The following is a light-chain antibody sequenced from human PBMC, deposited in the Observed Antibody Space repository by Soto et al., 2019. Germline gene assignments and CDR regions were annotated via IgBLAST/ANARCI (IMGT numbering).Light chain of an antibody. CDR1: QSISSW. CDR3: QQYHDSSRT. Sequence: DIQMTQSPSTLSASVGDRVTITCRASQSISSWLAWYQQKPGKAPSLLIYKSSTLQGGVPARFSGSGSGTEFTLTISSLQPDDFATYYCQQYHDSSRTFRQGTKVEI. J-gene: IGKJ1*01. CDR2: KSS. V-gene: IGKV1-5*03.